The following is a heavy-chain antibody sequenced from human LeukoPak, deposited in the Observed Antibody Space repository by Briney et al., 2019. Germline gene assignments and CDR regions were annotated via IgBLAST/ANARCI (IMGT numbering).Heavy chain of an antibody. J-gene: IGHJ4*02. CDR3: ARGPPNWGYDY. Sequence: ASVKVSCKASGYTFTSYDFNWVRQATGQRPEWMGWMSPNSGDTGYAQKLQGRVTMTRNTSISTAYMELSSLRSDDTAVYYCARGPPNWGYDYWGPGTLVTVSS. V-gene: IGHV1-8*01. CDR2: MSPNSGDT. CDR1: GYTFTSYD. D-gene: IGHD7-27*01.